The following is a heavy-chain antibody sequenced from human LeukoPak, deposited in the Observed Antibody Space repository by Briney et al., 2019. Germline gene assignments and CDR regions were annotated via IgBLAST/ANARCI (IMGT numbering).Heavy chain of an antibody. CDR2: ISGSGGST. CDR3: AKIRGYGSGSYYNELYYYYGMDV. Sequence: PGGSLTLPCAASGFTFSIYAMSWLRQAPGKGLEWVSAISGSGGSTYYADSVKGRYTISRDNSKNTLYLQMNSLRAEDTAVYYCAKIRGYGSGSYYNELYYYYGMDVWGQGTTVTVSS. J-gene: IGHJ6*02. D-gene: IGHD3-10*01. V-gene: IGHV3-23*01. CDR1: GFTFSIYA.